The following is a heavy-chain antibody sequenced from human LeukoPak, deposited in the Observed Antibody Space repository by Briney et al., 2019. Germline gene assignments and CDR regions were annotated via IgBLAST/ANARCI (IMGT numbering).Heavy chain of an antibody. D-gene: IGHD5-18*01. Sequence: ASVKVSCKASGYTFTGYYMHWVRQAPGQGLEWMGWINPNSGGTNYAQKFQGRVTMTRDTSISTAYMELSRLRSDDTAVYYCARSTAMVTPCFDYWGQGTLVTVSS. V-gene: IGHV1-2*02. J-gene: IGHJ4*02. CDR2: INPNSGGT. CDR3: ARSTAMVTPCFDY. CDR1: GYTFTGYY.